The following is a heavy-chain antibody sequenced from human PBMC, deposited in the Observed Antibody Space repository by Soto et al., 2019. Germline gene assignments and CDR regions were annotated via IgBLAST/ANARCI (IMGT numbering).Heavy chain of an antibody. CDR1: GFTFSSYA. V-gene: IGHV3-23*01. CDR3: AKSPGMYYYDSSGYYHYDY. D-gene: IGHD3-22*01. Sequence: GGSLRLSCAASGFTFSSYAMSWVRQAPGKGLEWASAISGSGVSTYYADSVKGRFTISRDNSKNTLYLQMNSLRAEDTAVYYCAKSPGMYYYDSSGYYHYDYWGQGTLVTVS. J-gene: IGHJ4*02. CDR2: ISGSGVST.